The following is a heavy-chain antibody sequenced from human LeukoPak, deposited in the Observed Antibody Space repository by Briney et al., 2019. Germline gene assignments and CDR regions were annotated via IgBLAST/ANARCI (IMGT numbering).Heavy chain of an antibody. D-gene: IGHD6-19*01. Sequence: GGSLRLSCGASGFAFGSYVMNWVRQAPGKGLEWVSSISGNGDNTCYADSVRGRFTISRDNSKHTLYLQMNNLRAEDTAVYFCANPVTQNSGWYVNGDYWGQGTLVTVSS. CDR3: ANPVTQNSGWYVNGDY. CDR1: GFAFGSYV. CDR2: ISGNGDNT. J-gene: IGHJ4*02. V-gene: IGHV3-23*01.